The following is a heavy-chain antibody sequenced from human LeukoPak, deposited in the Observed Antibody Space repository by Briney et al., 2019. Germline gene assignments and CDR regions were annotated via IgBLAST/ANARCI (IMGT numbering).Heavy chain of an antibody. CDR1: GFTFTDYW. D-gene: IGHD5-18*01. CDR2: IKQDGSDK. CDR3: ARGEFAWIQGSYGMNV. Sequence: GGSLRLSCAASGFTFTDYWMSWVRQAPGKGPKWVANIKQDGSDKYYVDSVKGRFTISRDNAKNALYLQMNSLRAEDTAVYYCARGEFAWIQGSYGMNVWGQGTTVTVSS. V-gene: IGHV3-7*01. J-gene: IGHJ6*02.